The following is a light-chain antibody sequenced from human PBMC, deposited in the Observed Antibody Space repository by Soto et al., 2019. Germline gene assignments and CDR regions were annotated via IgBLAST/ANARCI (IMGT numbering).Light chain of an antibody. Sequence: QSVLTQPPSISGAPGQRVTISCTGSSSNIGAGSDVHWYHQLPGTAPKLLIYGNTNRPSGVPDRFSGSKSGTSASLAIAGLQTEDEADYYCSSYTSSSTLYYVFGTGTKVTVL. CDR3: SSYTSSSTLYYV. J-gene: IGLJ1*01. V-gene: IGLV1-40*01. CDR2: GNT. CDR1: SSNIGAGSD.